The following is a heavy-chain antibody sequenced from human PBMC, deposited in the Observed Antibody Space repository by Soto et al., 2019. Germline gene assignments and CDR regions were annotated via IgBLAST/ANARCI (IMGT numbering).Heavy chain of an antibody. D-gene: IGHD3-10*01. CDR1: GFIFKMYW. CDR3: TRGPRPISTGTGAY. CDR2: IYNDGTYS. V-gene: IGHV3-74*01. J-gene: IGHJ4*02. Sequence: LRLSCSASGFIFKMYWMHWVRQSPGKGLVWISRIYNDGTYSDYADSVRGRFTISRDNVNDTLYLQMNNLRAEDSGLYYCTRGPRPISTGTGAYWGQGTQVTVSS.